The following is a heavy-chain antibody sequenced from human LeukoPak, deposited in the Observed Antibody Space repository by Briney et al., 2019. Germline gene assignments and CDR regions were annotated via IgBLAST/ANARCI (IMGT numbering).Heavy chain of an antibody. V-gene: IGHV3-23*01. CDR2: ISGSGGST. J-gene: IGHJ4*02. Sequence: GGSLRLSCAASGFTFTTYAMSWVRQAPGKGLEWVSAISGSGGSTYYADSVKGRFTISRDNSKNTLYLQMNSLRAEGTAVYYCVATVTILDYWGQGTLVTVSS. CDR1: GFTFTTYA. CDR3: VATVTILDY. D-gene: IGHD4-17*01.